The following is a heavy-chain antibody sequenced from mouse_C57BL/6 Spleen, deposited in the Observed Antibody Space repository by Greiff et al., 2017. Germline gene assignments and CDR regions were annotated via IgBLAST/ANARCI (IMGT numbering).Heavy chain of an antibody. CDR2: ISYDGSN. CDR3: AREEMAPFAY. CDR1: GYSITSGYY. J-gene: IGHJ3*01. V-gene: IGHV3-6*01. D-gene: IGHD2-3*01. Sequence: VQLKESGPGLVKPSQSLSLTCSVTGYSITSGYYWNWIRQFPGNKLEWMGYISYDGSNNYNPSLKNRISITRDTSKNQFFLKLNSVTTEDTATYYCAREEMAPFAYWGQGTLVTVSA.